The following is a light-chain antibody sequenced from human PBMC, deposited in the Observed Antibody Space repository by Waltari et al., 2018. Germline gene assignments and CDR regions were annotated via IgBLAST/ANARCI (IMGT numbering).Light chain of an antibody. J-gene: IGLJ3*02. CDR2: DVS. CDR1: SSDVGFYNY. V-gene: IGLV2-14*01. CDR3: NSYAGSSSWV. Sequence: QSALTQPASVSGYPGQSITISCTGTSSDVGFYNYVSWYQQHPGKAPKRIIYDVSERPSGVSDRFSGSKSGNTASLTISGLQAEDESDYYCNSYAGSSSWVFGGGTKLTVL.